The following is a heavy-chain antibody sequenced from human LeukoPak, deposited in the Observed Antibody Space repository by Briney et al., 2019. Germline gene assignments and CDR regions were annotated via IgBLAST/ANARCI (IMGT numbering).Heavy chain of an antibody. V-gene: IGHV1-18*01. Sequence: ASVKVSCKASGYTFTSYGLSWVRQAPGQGLEWMGWISPYNDNTNYAQKLQGRVTMTTDTSTSTAYMELRSLRSDDTAVYYCARVAGVVYWYFDLWGRGTLVTVSS. CDR2: ISPYNDNT. CDR1: GYTFTSYG. CDR3: ARVAGVVYWYFDL. D-gene: IGHD2-15*01. J-gene: IGHJ2*01.